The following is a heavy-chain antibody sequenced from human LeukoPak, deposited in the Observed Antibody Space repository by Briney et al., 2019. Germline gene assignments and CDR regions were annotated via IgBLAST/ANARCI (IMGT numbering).Heavy chain of an antibody. J-gene: IGHJ4*02. Sequence: SETLSLTCTVSGGSISSSSYYWGWIRQPPGKGLEWIGYIYYSGSTFYNPSLKSRLTISVDTSKNQFSLKLSSVTAADTAVYYCARQSGSYWYWGQGTLVTASS. D-gene: IGHD1-26*01. CDR1: GGSISSSSYY. CDR3: ARQSGSYWY. V-gene: IGHV4-39*01. CDR2: IYYSGST.